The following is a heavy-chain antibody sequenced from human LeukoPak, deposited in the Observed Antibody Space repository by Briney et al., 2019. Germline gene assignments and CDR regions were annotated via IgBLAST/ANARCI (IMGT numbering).Heavy chain of an antibody. CDR2: IIPISGTA. J-gene: IGHJ3*02. D-gene: IGHD3-3*01. CDR3: ARGSTNYDLWSGYYFHDGFDI. CDR1: GGTFSSYA. Sequence: SVKVSCKASGGTFSSYAISWVRQAPGQGLEWMGGIIPISGTANHAQKFQVRVTITADEPTSTAYMELSSLKSEDTAVYYCARGSTNYDLWSGYYFHDGFDIWGQGTMVTVA. V-gene: IGHV1-69*13.